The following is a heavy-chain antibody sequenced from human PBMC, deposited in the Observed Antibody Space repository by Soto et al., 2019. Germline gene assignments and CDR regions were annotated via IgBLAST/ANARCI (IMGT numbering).Heavy chain of an antibody. CDR1: GFTFSSYW. CDR3: ARCGLRGWFDT. D-gene: IGHD4-17*01. V-gene: IGHV3-7*01. Sequence: EVQLVESGGGLVQPGGSLRLSCAASGFTFSSYWMSWVRQAPGKGLEWVANIKQDGSEKYYVDSVKGRFTLSRDNAKNSLYLQMNSPRAEDTAVYYCARCGLRGWFDTWCEGTLLNVSS. CDR2: IKQDGSEK. J-gene: IGHJ5*02.